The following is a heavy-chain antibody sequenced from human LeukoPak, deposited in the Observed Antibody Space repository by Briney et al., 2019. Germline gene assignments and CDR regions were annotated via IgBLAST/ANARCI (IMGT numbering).Heavy chain of an antibody. CDR1: GGTFSSYA. CDR3: ARDLGGIAAAVRWFDP. V-gene: IGHV1-69*13. D-gene: IGHD6-13*01. Sequence: VKVSCKASGGTFSSYAISWVRQAPGQGLEWMGGIIPILNTSNYAQNFQGRVTMTADKSTSTAYMELNRLRFEDTAMYYCARDLGGIAAAVRWFDPWGQGTLVTVSS. CDR2: IIPILNTS. J-gene: IGHJ5*02.